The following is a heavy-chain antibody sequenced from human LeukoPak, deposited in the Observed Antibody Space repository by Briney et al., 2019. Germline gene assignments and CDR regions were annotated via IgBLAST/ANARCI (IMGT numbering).Heavy chain of an antibody. Sequence: SGGSLRLSCAASGFTFSSYAMSWVRQAPGKGLEWVSAISGSGGSTYYADSVRGRFTISRDNSKSTMSLQMNSLRAEDTAVYYCAKGPDPLRYCSSTSCYDTFEYWGQGTLVTVSS. J-gene: IGHJ4*02. CDR2: ISGSGGST. D-gene: IGHD2-2*01. CDR3: AKGPDPLRYCSSTSCYDTFEY. CDR1: GFTFSSYA. V-gene: IGHV3-23*01.